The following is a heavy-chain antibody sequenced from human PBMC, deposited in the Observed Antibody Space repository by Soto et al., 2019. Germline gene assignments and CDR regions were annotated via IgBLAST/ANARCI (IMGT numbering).Heavy chain of an antibody. CDR1: GGTFSSYA. Sequence: QVQLVQSGAEVKKPGSSVKVSCKASGGTFSSYAISWVRQAPGQGLEWMGGIIPIFGTANYAQKFQGRVTITADESTSRAYMELSSLRSEDTAVYYCAKYCSSTSCYTFGYGMDVCGQGTTVTVSS. CDR3: AKYCSSTSCYTFGYGMDV. D-gene: IGHD2-2*02. J-gene: IGHJ6*02. CDR2: IIPIFGTA. V-gene: IGHV1-69*01.